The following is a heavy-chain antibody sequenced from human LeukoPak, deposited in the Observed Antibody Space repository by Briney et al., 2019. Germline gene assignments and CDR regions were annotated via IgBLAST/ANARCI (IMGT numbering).Heavy chain of an antibody. CDR1: GGSISSYY. CDR2: IYYSGST. CDR3: ARQMYLGGMDV. V-gene: IGHV4-59*08. D-gene: IGHD2-8*01. Sequence: SETLSLTCTVSGGSISSYYWSWIRQPPGKGLEWIGYIYYSGSTNYNPSLKSRVTISVDTSKNHFSLKVSSVTAADTAVYYCARQMYLGGMDVWGQGTTVTVSS. J-gene: IGHJ6*02.